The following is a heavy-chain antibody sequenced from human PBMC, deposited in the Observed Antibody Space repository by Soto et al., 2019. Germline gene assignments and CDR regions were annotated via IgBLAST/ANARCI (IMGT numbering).Heavy chain of an antibody. CDR3: ARDPSDSSGYPSLSFGY. D-gene: IGHD3-22*01. CDR2: INPNSGGT. Sequence: ASVKVSCKASGYTFTGYYMHWVRPAPGQGLEWMGWINPNSGGTNYAQKFQGWVTMTRDTSISTAYMELSRLRSDDTAVYYCARDPSDSSGYPSLSFGYWGQGTLVTVSS. V-gene: IGHV1-2*04. CDR1: GYTFTGYY. J-gene: IGHJ4*02.